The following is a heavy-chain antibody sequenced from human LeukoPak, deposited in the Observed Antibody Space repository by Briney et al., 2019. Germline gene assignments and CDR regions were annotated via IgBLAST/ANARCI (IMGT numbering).Heavy chain of an antibody. CDR3: AKDSDTAMVFLFDY. CDR2: IRYDGSNK. CDR1: GFTFSSYG. V-gene: IGHV3-30*02. J-gene: IGHJ4*02. Sequence: SGGSLRLSCAASGFTFSSYGMHWVRQAPGKGLEWVAFIRYDGSNKYYADSVKGRFTISRDNSKNTLYLQMNSLRAEDTAVYYCAKDSDTAMVFLFDYWGQGTLVTVSS. D-gene: IGHD5-18*01.